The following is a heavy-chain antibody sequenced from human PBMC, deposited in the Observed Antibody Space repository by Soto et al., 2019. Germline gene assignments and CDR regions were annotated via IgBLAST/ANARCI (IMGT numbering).Heavy chain of an antibody. D-gene: IGHD2-15*01. CDR1: GFTFSSYA. Sequence: KPGGSLRLSCAASGFTFSSYAMSWVRQAPGKGLEWVSGIRGFSPYTFYAESVKGRFTISRDNAKNSLYLQMNSLGVEDTAVYYCARDRGYDAHDYYYNAMDVWGQGTTVTVSS. V-gene: IGHV3-21*01. J-gene: IGHJ6*02. CDR2: IRGFSPYT. CDR3: ARDRGYDAHDYYYNAMDV.